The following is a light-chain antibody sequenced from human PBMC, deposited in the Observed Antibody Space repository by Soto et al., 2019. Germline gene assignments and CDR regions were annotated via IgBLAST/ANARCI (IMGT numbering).Light chain of an antibody. J-gene: IGKJ2*01. Sequence: DIQMTQSPSSLSASVGDRVSITCRASQNINTRLNWFQQRPGEVPNLLIYAASTLHSGVPSRFSGSGYGTDFTLTISSLQPEDFATYYCQQANSFPYTFGQGTKLEIK. V-gene: IGKV1-39*01. CDR1: QNINTR. CDR2: AAS. CDR3: QQANSFPYT.